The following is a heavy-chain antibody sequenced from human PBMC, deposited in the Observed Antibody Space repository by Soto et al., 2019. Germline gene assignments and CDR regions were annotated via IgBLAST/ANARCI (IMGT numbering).Heavy chain of an antibody. D-gene: IGHD3-16*01. J-gene: IGHJ2*01. CDR3: VSFRLGDLDWYFDL. CDR2: IIPILGIA. CDR1: GGTFSSYT. Sequence: QVQLVQSGAEVKKPGSSVKVSCKASGGTFSSYTISWVRQAPGQGLEWMGRIIPILGIANYAQKFQGRVTITADKSTSTAYMELSSLRSEDTAVYYCVSFRLGDLDWYFDLWGRGTLVTVSS. V-gene: IGHV1-69*02.